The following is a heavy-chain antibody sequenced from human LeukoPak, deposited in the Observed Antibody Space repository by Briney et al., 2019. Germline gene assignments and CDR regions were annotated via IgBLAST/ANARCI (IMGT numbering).Heavy chain of an antibody. D-gene: IGHD6-13*01. CDR2: ISSSSSTI. CDR1: GFTFSSYA. J-gene: IGHJ4*02. Sequence: SGGSLRPSCAASGFTFSSYAMSWVRQAPGKGLEWVSYISSSSSTIYYADSVKGRFTISRDNAKNSPYLQMNSLRDEDTAVYYCARDLDSSSWDYYFDYWGQGTLVTVSS. CDR3: ARDLDSSSWDYYFDY. V-gene: IGHV3-48*02.